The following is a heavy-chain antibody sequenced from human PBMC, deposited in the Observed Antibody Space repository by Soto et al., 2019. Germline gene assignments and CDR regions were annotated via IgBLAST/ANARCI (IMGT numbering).Heavy chain of an antibody. Sequence: QVQLQESGPGLVKPSETLSLTCTVSGGSISSYYWSWIRQPPGKGLEWIGYIYYSGSTNYNPSLTSRVTISVDTSKNQFSLKLSSVTAADTAVYYCARVSYYDSSGYYPLWGQGTLVTVSS. V-gene: IGHV4-59*01. CDR1: GGSISSYY. J-gene: IGHJ4*02. D-gene: IGHD3-22*01. CDR3: ARVSYYDSSGYYPL. CDR2: IYYSGST.